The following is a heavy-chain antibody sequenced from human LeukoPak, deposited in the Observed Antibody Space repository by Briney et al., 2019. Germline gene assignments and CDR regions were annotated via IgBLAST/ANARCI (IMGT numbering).Heavy chain of an antibody. D-gene: IGHD3-10*01. CDR3: ARQTYYLPD. CDR2: IYTSGTT. J-gene: IGHJ4*02. CDR1: VFTVSSTF. V-gene: IGHV3-53*01. Sequence: GGSLRLSCVASVFTVSSTFMSWLRQAPGKGLEWVSVIYTSGTTLYADSVKGRFTISRDSSKNTLYLQMNSLRAEDTAVYYCARQTYYLPDWGQGTLVTVSS.